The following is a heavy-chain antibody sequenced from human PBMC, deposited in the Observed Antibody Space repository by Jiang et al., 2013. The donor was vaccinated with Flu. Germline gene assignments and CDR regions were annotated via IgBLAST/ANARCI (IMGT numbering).Heavy chain of an antibody. CDR1: GYSFTSYW. J-gene: IGHJ5*02. D-gene: IGHD2-8*01. CDR2: IDPADSYS. CDR3: ARHNGASAHQRSLPGNNWFRPR. V-gene: IGHV5-10-1*01. Sequence: GAEVKKPGESLRISCKGSGYSFTSYWISWLRQMPGKGLEWMGRIDPADSYSNYSPSFQGHVNISVDRSISTAYLQWSSLKASDTAMYYCARHNGASAHQRSLPGNNWFRPRGAREPWSPSPQ.